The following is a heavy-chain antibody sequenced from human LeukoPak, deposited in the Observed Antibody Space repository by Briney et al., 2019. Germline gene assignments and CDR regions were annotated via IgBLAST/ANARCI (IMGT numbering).Heavy chain of an antibody. CDR1: GFTFSGHG. CDR3: ARDMETTGYYSWFDP. V-gene: IGHV3-33*01. Sequence: GGSLRLSCAASGFTFSGHGMHWVRQAPGKGLEWVAVIWYDGSDSRSADSVKGRFTISRDNSKNTLYLQMNSLRAEDTAVYYCARDMETTGYYSWFDPWGQGTLVTVSS. J-gene: IGHJ5*02. CDR2: IWYDGSDS. D-gene: IGHD3-9*01.